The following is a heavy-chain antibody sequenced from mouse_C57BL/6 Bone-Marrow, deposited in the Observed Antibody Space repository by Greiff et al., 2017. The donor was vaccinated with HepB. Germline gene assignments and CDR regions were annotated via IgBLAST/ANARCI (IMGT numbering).Heavy chain of an antibody. Sequence: EVQLQQSGPELVKPGASVKISCKASGYTFTDYYMNWVKQSHGKSLEWIGDINPNNGGTSYNQKFKGKATLTVDKSSSTAYMELRSLTSEDSAVYYCARWVVAGDYWGQGTTLTVSS. J-gene: IGHJ2*01. D-gene: IGHD1-1*01. CDR2: INPNNGGT. V-gene: IGHV1-26*01. CDR3: ARWVVAGDY. CDR1: GYTFTDYY.